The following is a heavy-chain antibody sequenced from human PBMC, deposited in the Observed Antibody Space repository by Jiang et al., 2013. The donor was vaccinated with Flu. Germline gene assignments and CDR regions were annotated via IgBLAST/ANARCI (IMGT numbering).Heavy chain of an antibody. Sequence: TLSLTCTVSGGSISSSSYYWGWIRQPPGKGLEWIGSIYYSGSTYYNPSLKSRVTISVDTSKNQFSLKLSSVTAADTAVYYCARLGGITMVRGVIRGDFDYWGQGTLVTVSS. V-gene: IGHV4-39*01. CDR2: IYYSGST. CDR3: ARLGGITMVRGVIRGDFDY. J-gene: IGHJ4*02. D-gene: IGHD3-10*01. CDR1: GGSISSSSYY.